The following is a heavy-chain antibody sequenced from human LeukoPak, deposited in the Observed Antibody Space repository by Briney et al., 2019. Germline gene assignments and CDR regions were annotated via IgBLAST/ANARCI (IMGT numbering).Heavy chain of an antibody. CDR1: GGSFSGYY. J-gene: IGHJ4*02. CDR2: INHSGST. CDR3: ARIFDFWRDYIFDY. Sequence: PSETLSLTCAVYGGSFSGYYWSWIRQPPGKGLEWIGEINHSGSTNYNPSLKSRVTISVDTSKNQFSLKPSSVTAADTAVYYCARIFDFWRDYIFDYWGQGTLVTVSS. D-gene: IGHD3-3*01. V-gene: IGHV4-34*01.